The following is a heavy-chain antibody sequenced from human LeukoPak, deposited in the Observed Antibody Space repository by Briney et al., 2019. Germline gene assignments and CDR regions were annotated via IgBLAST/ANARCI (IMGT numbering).Heavy chain of an antibody. CDR2: ISGSGGST. D-gene: IGHD3-10*01. CDR3: ARDQSGDAFDI. CDR1: GFTFSDYY. Sequence: GGSLRLSCAASGFTFSDYYMSWIRQAPGKGLEWVSAISGSGGSTYYADSVKGRFTISRDNSKNTLYLQMNSLRAEDTAVYYCARDQSGDAFDIWGQGTMVTVSS. V-gene: IGHV3-23*01. J-gene: IGHJ3*02.